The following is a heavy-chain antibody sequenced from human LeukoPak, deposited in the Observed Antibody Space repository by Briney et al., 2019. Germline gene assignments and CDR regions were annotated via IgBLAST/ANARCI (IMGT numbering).Heavy chain of an antibody. V-gene: IGHV4-34*01. CDR1: GGSFSGYY. CDR3: ARARPKYYDYVWGSYRYYFDY. Sequence: PSETLSLTCAVYGGSFSGYYLSWIRQPPGKGLEWIGEINHSGSTNYNPSLKSRVTISVDTSKDQFSLKLSSVTAADTAVYYCARARPKYYDYVWGSYRYYFDYWGQGTLVTVSS. CDR2: INHSGST. J-gene: IGHJ4*02. D-gene: IGHD3-16*02.